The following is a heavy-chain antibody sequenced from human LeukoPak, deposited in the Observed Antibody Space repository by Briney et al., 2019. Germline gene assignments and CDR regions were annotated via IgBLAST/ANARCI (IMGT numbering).Heavy chain of an antibody. CDR2: IYTSGST. J-gene: IGHJ5*02. CDR1: GGSISSYY. Sequence: PSETLSLTCTVSGGSISSYYWSWIRQPAGKGLEWIGRIYTSGSTNYNPSLKTRVTISVDASRNQFSLKLNSVTAADTAVYYCARHGRTYYDSSGFYLEEDWFDPWGQGTLVTVSS. V-gene: IGHV4-4*07. CDR3: ARHGRTYYDSSGFYLEEDWFDP. D-gene: IGHD3-22*01.